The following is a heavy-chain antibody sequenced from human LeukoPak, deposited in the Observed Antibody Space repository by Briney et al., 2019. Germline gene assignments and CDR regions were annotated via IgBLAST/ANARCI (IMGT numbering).Heavy chain of an antibody. V-gene: IGHV4-4*07. CDR2: IYTSGST. CDR1: GGSISSYY. Sequence: SETLSLTCTVSGGSISSYYWSWIWQPAGKGLEWIGRIYTSGSTNYNPSLKSRVTMSVDTSKNQFSLKLSSVTAADTAVYYCAREGGMVGATKDYYYYMDVWGKGTTVTISS. J-gene: IGHJ6*03. CDR3: AREGGMVGATKDYYYYMDV. D-gene: IGHD1-26*01.